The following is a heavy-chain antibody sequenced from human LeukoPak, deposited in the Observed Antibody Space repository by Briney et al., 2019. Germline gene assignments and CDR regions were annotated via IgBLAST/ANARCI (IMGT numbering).Heavy chain of an antibody. D-gene: IGHD2-15*01. V-gene: IGHV3-30*02. Sequence: GGSLRLSCAASGFTFSSYGMHWVRQAPGKGLEWVAFIRYDGSNKYYADSVKGRFTISADKSISTAYLQWSRLEASDTAMYYCARLQCSGGSCPFDYWGQGTLVTVSS. CDR2: IRYDGSNK. CDR1: GFTFSSYG. J-gene: IGHJ4*02. CDR3: ARLQCSGGSCPFDY.